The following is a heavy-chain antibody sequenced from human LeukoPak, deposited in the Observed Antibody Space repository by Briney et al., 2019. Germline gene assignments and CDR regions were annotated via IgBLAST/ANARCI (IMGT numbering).Heavy chain of an antibody. CDR3: ARDGYSSSWPSSGADY. D-gene: IGHD6-13*01. Sequence: ASVKVSCKASGYTFTSYGIRWVRQAPGQGLEWMGWISDYKCNTQYAQKLQGRVTKTTDTSKNTAHMEVQRVRSDDTALFYCARDGYSSSWPSSGADYWGEGTPVTVSS. V-gene: IGHV1-18*01. J-gene: IGHJ4*01. CDR2: ISDYKCNT. CDR1: GYTFTSYG.